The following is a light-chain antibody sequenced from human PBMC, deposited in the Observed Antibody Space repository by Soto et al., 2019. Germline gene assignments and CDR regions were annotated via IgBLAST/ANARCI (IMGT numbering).Light chain of an antibody. CDR3: QQDNNWTLA. J-gene: IGKJ4*01. CDR2: AAS. CDR1: QRVSSH. V-gene: IGKV3-15*01. Sequence: ERVMTQSPATLSVSPGERATLSCRASQRVSSHLAWYQQKPGQAPRLLIYAASARATGIPARFSGSGSGTEFTRTISSLQYEDFASYYCQQDNNWTLAFGGGTKVEIK.